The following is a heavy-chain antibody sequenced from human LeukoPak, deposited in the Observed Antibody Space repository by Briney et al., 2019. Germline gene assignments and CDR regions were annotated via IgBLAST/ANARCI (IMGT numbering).Heavy chain of an antibody. V-gene: IGHV7-4-1*02. CDR3: ARRRVEQWLSDFDY. J-gene: IGHJ4*02. Sequence: ASVKVSCKASGYTFASYTMNWVRQAPGQGLEWMGWINTNTGNPTYAQGFTGRFVFSLDTSVSTAYLQISSLKAEDTAVYYCARRRVEQWLSDFDYWGQGTLVTVSS. CDR2: INTNTGNP. CDR1: GYTFASYT. D-gene: IGHD6-19*01.